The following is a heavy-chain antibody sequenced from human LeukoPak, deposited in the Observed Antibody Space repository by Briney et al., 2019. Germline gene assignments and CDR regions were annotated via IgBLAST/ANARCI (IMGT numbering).Heavy chain of an antibody. CDR1: GFTFSSYA. J-gene: IGHJ4*02. D-gene: IGHD3-10*01. V-gene: IGHV3-23*01. Sequence: PGASLRLSCAASGFTFSSYAMSWVRQAPGQGLEWVSSISGSGGSTYYADSVKGRFTISRDNSKNTLYLQMNSLRAEDTAVYYSAKVGYGSGSSGFDYWGQGTMVTVSS. CDR2: ISGSGGST. CDR3: AKVGYGSGSSGFDY.